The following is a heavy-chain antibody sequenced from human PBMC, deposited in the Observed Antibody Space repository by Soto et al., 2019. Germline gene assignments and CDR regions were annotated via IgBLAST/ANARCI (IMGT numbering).Heavy chain of an antibody. CDR3: ARNSVVRGVIPPDY. V-gene: IGHV3-33*01. D-gene: IGHD3-10*01. CDR2: IWYDGSNK. J-gene: IGHJ4*02. CDR1: GFTFSSYG. Sequence: PGGSLRLSCAASGFTFSSYGMHWVRQAPGKGLEWVAVIWYDGSNKYYADSVKGRFTIPRDNSKNTLYLQMNSLRAEDTAVYYCARNSVVRGVIPPDYWGQGALVTVSS.